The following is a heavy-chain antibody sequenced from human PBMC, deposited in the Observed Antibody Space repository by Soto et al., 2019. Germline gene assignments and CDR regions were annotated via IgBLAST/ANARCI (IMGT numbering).Heavy chain of an antibody. D-gene: IGHD1-26*01. V-gene: IGHV3-66*01. CDR3: AKEFRTSGSRNAFDL. CDR2: TYPGGTT. Sequence: EVQLVESGGGLVQPGGSLRLSCAASGFTVSSNYMSWVRQAPGKGLEWVSVTYPGGTTYYADSVKGRFIISRDISKNTLDLQMNSLRADDTAVYYCAKEFRTSGSRNAFDLWGQGTMVTVSS. J-gene: IGHJ3*01. CDR1: GFTVSSNY.